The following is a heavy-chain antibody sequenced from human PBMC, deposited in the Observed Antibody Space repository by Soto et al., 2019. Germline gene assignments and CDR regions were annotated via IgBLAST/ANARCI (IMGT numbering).Heavy chain of an antibody. V-gene: IGHV1-3*01. CDR1: GYTFTSYA. CDR3: AREGGPTGIAAAGTRFDP. CDR2: INAGNGNT. Sequence: QVQLVQSGAEVKKPGASVKVSCKASGYTFTSYAMHWVRQAPGQRLEWMGWINAGNGNTKYSQKFQGRVTITRDTSASTAYKELSSLRSEDTAVYYCAREGGPTGIAAAGTRFDPWGQGTLVTVSS. J-gene: IGHJ5*02. D-gene: IGHD6-13*01.